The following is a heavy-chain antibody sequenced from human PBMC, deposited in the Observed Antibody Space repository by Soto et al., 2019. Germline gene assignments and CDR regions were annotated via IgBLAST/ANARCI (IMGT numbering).Heavy chain of an antibody. J-gene: IGHJ4*02. Sequence: SETLSLTCTVSGGSISSGGYYWSWIRQHPGKGLEWIGYIYYSGSTYYNPSLKSRVTISVDTSKNQFSLKLSSVTAADTAVYYCARVRENFGVGNFDYWGQGTLVTVSS. CDR2: IYYSGST. D-gene: IGHD3-3*01. V-gene: IGHV4-31*03. CDR1: GGSISSGGYY. CDR3: ARVRENFGVGNFDY.